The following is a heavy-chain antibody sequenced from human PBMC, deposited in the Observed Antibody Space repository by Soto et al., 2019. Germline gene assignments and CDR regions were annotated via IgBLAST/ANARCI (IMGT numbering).Heavy chain of an antibody. CDR1: GFSLSTSGVG. J-gene: IGHJ5*02. CDR3: AHRGGYCSGGSCHNWFDP. V-gene: IGHV2-5*02. D-gene: IGHD2-15*01. Sequence: QITLKESGPTLVKPTQTLTLTCTFSGFSLSTSGVGVGWIRQPPGKALEWLAVIYWDDDKRHSPSLKSRLTITKDTSKNQVVLTMTNMDPVDTATYYCAHRGGYCSGGSCHNWFDPWGQGTLVTVSS. CDR2: IYWDDDK.